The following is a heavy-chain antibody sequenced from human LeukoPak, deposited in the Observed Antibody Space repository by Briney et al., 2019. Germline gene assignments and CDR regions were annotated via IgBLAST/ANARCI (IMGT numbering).Heavy chain of an antibody. CDR1: GGSISSYY. D-gene: IGHD3-10*01. V-gene: IGHV4-59*12. CDR2: IYYSGST. Sequence: SETLSLTCTVSGGSISSYYWSWIRQPPGKGLEWIGYIYYSGSTNYNPSLKSRVTISVDTSKNQFSLKLSSVTAADTAVYYCARMVPPRNYYGSGSYDYWGQGTLVTVSS. CDR3: ARMVPPRNYYGSGSYDY. J-gene: IGHJ4*02.